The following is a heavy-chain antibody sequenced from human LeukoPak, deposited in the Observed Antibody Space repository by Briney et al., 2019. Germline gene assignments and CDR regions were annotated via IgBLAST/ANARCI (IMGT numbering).Heavy chain of an antibody. D-gene: IGHD3-22*01. Sequence: NPGGSLRLSCAASGFTFSSYSMNWVRQAPGKGLEWVSSISSSSSYIYYADSVKGRFTISRDNAKNSLYLQMNSLRAEDTAVYYCARKDSSGYRYLDYWGQGTLVTVSS. V-gene: IGHV3-21*01. CDR3: ARKDSSGYRYLDY. J-gene: IGHJ4*02. CDR1: GFTFSSYS. CDR2: ISSSSSYI.